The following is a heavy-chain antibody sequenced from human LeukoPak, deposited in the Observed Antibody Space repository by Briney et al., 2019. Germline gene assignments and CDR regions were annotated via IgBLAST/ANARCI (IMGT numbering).Heavy chain of an antibody. J-gene: IGHJ1*01. V-gene: IGHV3-23*01. D-gene: IGHD3-22*01. CDR1: GFTFSSYA. CDR2: ISGSGGST. CDR3: AKDGDYYDSSGYYLEYFQH. Sequence: GGSLRLSCAASGFTFSSYAMSWVRQAPGKGLEWVSAISGSGGSTYYADSVKGRFTISRDNSRNTLYLQMNSLRAEDTAVYYCAKDGDYYDSSGYYLEYFQHWGQGTLVTVSS.